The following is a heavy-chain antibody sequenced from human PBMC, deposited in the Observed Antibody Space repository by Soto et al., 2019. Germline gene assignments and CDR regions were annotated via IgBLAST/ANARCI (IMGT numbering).Heavy chain of an antibody. J-gene: IGHJ4*02. V-gene: IGHV2-5*02. CDR2: IYWDDDK. Sequence: SGPTLVNPTQTLTLTCTFSGFSLSTSGVGVGWIRQPPGKALEWLALIYWDDDKRYSPSLKSRPTITKDTSKNQVVLTMTNMDPVDTATYYCAHEYRAGAEYDLLTRSGRTIADYWGQGTLVTVSS. CDR3: AHEYRAGAEYDLLTRSGRTIADY. CDR1: GFSLSTSGVG. D-gene: IGHD6-19*01.